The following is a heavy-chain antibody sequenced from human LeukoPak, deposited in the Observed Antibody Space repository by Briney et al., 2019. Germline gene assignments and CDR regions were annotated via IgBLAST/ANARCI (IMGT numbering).Heavy chain of an antibody. CDR3: ATLVGATTNWFDL. J-gene: IGHJ5*02. CDR1: GGTFSSYT. D-gene: IGHD1-26*01. Sequence: SVKVSCKASGGTFSSYTISWVRQAPGQGLEWVGRIIPILGIANYAQKFQGRFTITADKSTSTAYMELSSLRSEDTAVYYCATLVGATTNWFDLWGQGTLVTVSS. V-gene: IGHV1-69*02. CDR2: IIPILGIA.